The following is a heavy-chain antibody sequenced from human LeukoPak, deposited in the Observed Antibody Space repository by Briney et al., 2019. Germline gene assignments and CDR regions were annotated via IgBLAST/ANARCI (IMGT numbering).Heavy chain of an antibody. V-gene: IGHV4-38-2*01. CDR3: ARVRADYFDY. Sequence: GSLRLSCAASGFTFSSDAMSWIRQPPGKGLEWIGSIYHSGSTYYNPSLKSRVTISVDTSKNQFSLKLSSVTAADTAVYYCARVRADYFDYWGQGTLVTVSS. J-gene: IGHJ4*02. CDR2: IYHSGST. CDR1: GFTFSSDAM.